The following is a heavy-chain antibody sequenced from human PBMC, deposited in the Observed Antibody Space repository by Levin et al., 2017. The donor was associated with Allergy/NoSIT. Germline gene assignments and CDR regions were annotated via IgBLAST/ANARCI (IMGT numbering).Heavy chain of an antibody. D-gene: IGHD1-20*01. V-gene: IGHV5-10-1*01. J-gene: IGHJ4*02. CDR1: GYSFTSYW. CDR3: ARRITGTTDDY. CDR2: IDPSDSYT. Sequence: PGASVKVSCKGSGYSFTSYWISWVRQMPGKGLEWMGRIDPSDSYTNYSPSFQGHVTISADKSISTAYLQWSSLKASDTAMYYCARRITGTTDDYWGQGTLVTVSS.